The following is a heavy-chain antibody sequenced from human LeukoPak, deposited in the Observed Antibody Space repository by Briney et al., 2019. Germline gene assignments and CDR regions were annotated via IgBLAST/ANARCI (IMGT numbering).Heavy chain of an antibody. Sequence: SETLSLNCAVSGYSISSGYYWGWIRQPPGKGLEWIGSIYHSGSTYYNPSLKSRVTMSVDTSKNQFSLKLSSVTAADTAMYYCARVQSLCGGDCYGAFDIWGQGTMVTVSS. D-gene: IGHD2-21*01. CDR2: IYHSGST. J-gene: IGHJ3*02. CDR3: ARVQSLCGGDCYGAFDI. CDR1: GYSISSGYY. V-gene: IGHV4-38-2*01.